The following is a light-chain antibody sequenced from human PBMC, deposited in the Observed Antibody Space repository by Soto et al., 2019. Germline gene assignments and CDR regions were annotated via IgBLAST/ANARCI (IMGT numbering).Light chain of an antibody. CDR1: QSISSY. CDR3: QQSYRTPPIT. CDR2: AAS. Sequence: MQMTQSPSSLSASGDDSGTITRRTSQSISSYLNWYQQKPGKAPKLXIYAASSLQSGVRSRFSGSGAGTDFILTISSLQPDEFSAYYCQQSYRTPPITFGQGTRLEIK. V-gene: IGKV1-39*01. J-gene: IGKJ5*01.